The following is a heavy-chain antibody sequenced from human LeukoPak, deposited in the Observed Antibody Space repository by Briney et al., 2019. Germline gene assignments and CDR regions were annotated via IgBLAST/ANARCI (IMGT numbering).Heavy chain of an antibody. V-gene: IGHV4-34*01. CDR2: INHSGST. J-gene: IGHJ4*02. CDR1: GGSFSGYH. Sequence: SETLSLTCAVYGGSFSGYHWSWIRQPPGKGLEWIGEINHSGSTNYNPSLKSRVTISVDTSKNQFSLKLSSVTAADTAVYYCARGNYYDSSGYYYDLDYWGQGTLVTVSS. D-gene: IGHD3-22*01. CDR3: ARGNYYDSSGYYYDLDY.